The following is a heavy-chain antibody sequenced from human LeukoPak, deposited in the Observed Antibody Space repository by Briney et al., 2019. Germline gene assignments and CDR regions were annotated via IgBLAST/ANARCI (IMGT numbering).Heavy chain of an antibody. D-gene: IGHD3-22*01. CDR1: GYTFTDYY. CDR2: VDPEDGET. Sequence: VASVKVSCKASGYTFTDYYMHWVQQAPGKGLEWMGLVDPEDGETIYAEKFQGRVTITADTSTDTAYMELSSLRSEDTAVYYCATSDSSGYYYLPDDYWGQGTLVTVSS. CDR3: ATSDSSGYYYLPDDY. V-gene: IGHV1-69-2*01. J-gene: IGHJ4*02.